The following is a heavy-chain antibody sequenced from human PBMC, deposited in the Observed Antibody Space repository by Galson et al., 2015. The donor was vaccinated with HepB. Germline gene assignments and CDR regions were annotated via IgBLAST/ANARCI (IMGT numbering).Heavy chain of an antibody. D-gene: IGHD6-19*01. J-gene: IGHJ4*02. V-gene: IGHV3-74*01. CDR1: GFTFSNYW. CDR2: INLDGSST. CDR3: TRSRVERAVAGTFDY. Sequence: SLRLSCAASGFTFSNYWMHWVRQAPGKGLVWVSRINLDGSSTSYADSVKGRFTISRDNTKNTLYLQMNSLRVEDTAMYFCTRSRVERAVAGTFDYWGQGSLVAVSS.